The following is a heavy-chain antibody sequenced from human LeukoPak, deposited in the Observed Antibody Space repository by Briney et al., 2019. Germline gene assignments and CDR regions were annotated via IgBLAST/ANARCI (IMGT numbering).Heavy chain of an antibody. CDR2: INPNSGGI. CDR3: AREVGYYYDSSGYFGLGFDY. D-gene: IGHD3-22*01. Sequence: GASVKVSCKASGYNFEDYYIHWVRQAPGQGLEWMGGINPNSGGIKQAQKFQGRVTMTRDTSISTAYMELSRLRSDDTAVYYCAREVGYYYDSSGYFGLGFDYWGQGTLVTVSS. V-gene: IGHV1-2*02. J-gene: IGHJ4*02. CDR1: GYNFEDYY.